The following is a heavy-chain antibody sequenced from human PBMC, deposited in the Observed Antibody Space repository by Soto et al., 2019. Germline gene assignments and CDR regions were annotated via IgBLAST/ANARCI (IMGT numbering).Heavy chain of an antibody. CDR1: GDSVSSNSAA. CDR3: ASVFFGDSGWYNCFDP. J-gene: IGHJ5*02. D-gene: IGHD6-19*01. V-gene: IGHV6-1*01. CDR2: TYYRSKWYN. Sequence: SQTLSLTCAISGDSVSSNSAAWNWIRQSPSRGLEWLGRTYYRSKWYNDYAVSVKSRITINPDTSKNQFSLQLNSVTPEDTAVYYCASVFFGDSGWYNCFDPWGQGTLVTGSS.